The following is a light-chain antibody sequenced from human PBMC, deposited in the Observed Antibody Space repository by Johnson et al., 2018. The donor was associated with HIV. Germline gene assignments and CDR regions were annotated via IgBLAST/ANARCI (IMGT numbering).Light chain of an antibody. CDR2: ENN. CDR1: NSNIGNNF. Sequence: QSVLTQPPSVSAAQGQKVTISCSGSNSNIGNNFVSWYQQFPGTAPRLLIYENNKRPSGIADRFSGSKSGTSATLGITGLQTGDEADYYCGTWDSSLSAHYVFGTGTKVTVL. V-gene: IGLV1-51*02. CDR3: GTWDSSLSAHYV. J-gene: IGLJ1*01.